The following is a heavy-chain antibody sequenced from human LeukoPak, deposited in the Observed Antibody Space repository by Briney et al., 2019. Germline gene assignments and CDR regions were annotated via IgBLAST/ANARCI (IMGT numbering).Heavy chain of an antibody. D-gene: IGHD6-13*01. Sequence: GSLRLSWAGSGFTFSDYHMGWIRQAPGEGLGWGSYLSSSGSTIYYADSVKGRFTISRDNAKNSLYLQMNSLRAEDTAVYYCARGGIAAAPYYYGMDVWGQGTTVTVSS. CDR1: GFTFSDYH. V-gene: IGHV3-11*01. CDR3: ARGGIAAAPYYYGMDV. CDR2: LSSSGSTI. J-gene: IGHJ6*02.